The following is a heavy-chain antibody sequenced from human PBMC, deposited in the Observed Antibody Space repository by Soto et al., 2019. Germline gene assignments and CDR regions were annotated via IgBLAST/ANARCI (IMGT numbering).Heavy chain of an antibody. D-gene: IGHD3-3*01. Sequence: QVQLVQSGAEVKKPGASVKVSCKASGYTFTSYDINWVRQATGQGLEWMGWRNPNSGNTGYAQKFQGRVTMTRNTSISTAYMELSSLRSEDTAVYYCARGPTRYDFWSGYSPSGYFDYWGQGTLVTVSS. J-gene: IGHJ4*02. CDR2: RNPNSGNT. CDR1: GYTFTSYD. CDR3: ARGPTRYDFWSGYSPSGYFDY. V-gene: IGHV1-8*01.